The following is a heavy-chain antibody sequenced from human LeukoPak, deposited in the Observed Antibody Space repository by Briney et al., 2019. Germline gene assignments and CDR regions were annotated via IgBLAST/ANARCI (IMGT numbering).Heavy chain of an antibody. CDR2: IYYSGST. V-gene: IGHV4-59*08. J-gene: IGHJ4*02. Sequence: PSETLSLTCTVSGGSISSYYWSWIRQPPGKGLEWIGYIYYSGSTNYNPSLKSRVTISVDTSKSQFSLKLSSVTAADTAVYYCARNGFWGGPFDYWGQGTLVTVSS. CDR1: GGSISSYY. D-gene: IGHD3/OR15-3a*01. CDR3: ARNGFWGGPFDY.